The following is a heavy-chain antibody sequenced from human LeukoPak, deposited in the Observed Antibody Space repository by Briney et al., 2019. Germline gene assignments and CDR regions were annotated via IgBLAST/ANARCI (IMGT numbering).Heavy chain of an antibody. Sequence: ASVKVSCKASGYTFTGYYMHWVRQAPGQGLEWMGWINPNSGGTNYAQKFQGRVAMTRDTSISTAYMELSRLRSDDTAVYYCAILDCSSTSCYDSWGQGTLVTVSP. CDR2: INPNSGGT. CDR3: AILDCSSTSCYDS. CDR1: GYTFTGYY. J-gene: IGHJ5*01. V-gene: IGHV1-2*02. D-gene: IGHD2-2*01.